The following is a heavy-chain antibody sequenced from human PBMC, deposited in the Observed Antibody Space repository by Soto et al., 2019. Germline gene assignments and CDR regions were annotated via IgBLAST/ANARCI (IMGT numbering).Heavy chain of an antibody. D-gene: IGHD6-6*01. Sequence: GGSLRLSCAASGFTFSSYAMSWVRQAPGMGLEWVSAISGSGGSKYYVDSVQGRFTISRDNSKNTLYLQMHSLRAEDPAVYYCAKGARAARRYDYYYGMDVWGQGTTVTVS. J-gene: IGHJ6*02. CDR1: GFTFSSYA. CDR3: AKGARAARRYDYYYGMDV. V-gene: IGHV3-23*01. CDR2: ISGSGGSK.